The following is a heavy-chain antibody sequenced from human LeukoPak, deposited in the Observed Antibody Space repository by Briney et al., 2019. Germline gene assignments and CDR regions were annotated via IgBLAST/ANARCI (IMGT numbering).Heavy chain of an antibody. CDR2: IYYSGST. J-gene: IGHJ4*02. D-gene: IGHD2-2*01. CDR1: GGSISSGDYY. Sequence: SETLSLTCTVSGGSISSGDYYWRWIRKPRGRGLEWIEYIYYSGSTYYNPSLKSRVTISVDTSKTQFSLKLSSVTAADTAVYYCARWKGYCSSTSCSHGFDYWGQGTLVTVSS. V-gene: IGHV4-30-4*01. CDR3: ARWKGYCSSTSCSHGFDY.